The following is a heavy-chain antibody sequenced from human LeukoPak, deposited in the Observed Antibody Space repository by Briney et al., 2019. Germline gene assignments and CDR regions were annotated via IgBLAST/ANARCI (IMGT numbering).Heavy chain of an antibody. CDR3: ARDLGSQDAFDI. Sequence: PSETLSLTCTVSGGSLSSSSYYWGWIRQPPGKGLEWIGSIYYSGSTYYNPSLKSRVTISVDTSKNQFSLKLSSVTAADTAVYYCARDLGSQDAFDIWGQGTMVTVSS. V-gene: IGHV4-39*07. J-gene: IGHJ3*02. CDR2: IYYSGST. CDR1: GGSLSSSSYY. D-gene: IGHD3-10*01.